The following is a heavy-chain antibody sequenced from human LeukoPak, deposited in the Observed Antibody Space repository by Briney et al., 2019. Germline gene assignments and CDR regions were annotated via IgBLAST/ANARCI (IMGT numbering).Heavy chain of an antibody. D-gene: IGHD3-22*01. CDR2: ISANNGNA. J-gene: IGHJ4*02. CDR1: GYMFSSYG. V-gene: IGHV1-18*01. CDR3: ARDVSHRLFYDSSGYYILFDY. Sequence: ASVKVSCKASGYMFSSYGISWVRQAPGQGLEWMGWISANNGNANYAQKLQGRVTMTRDTSTSTAYMELRSLRSDDTAVYYCARDVSHRLFYDSSGYYILFDYWGQETLVTVSS.